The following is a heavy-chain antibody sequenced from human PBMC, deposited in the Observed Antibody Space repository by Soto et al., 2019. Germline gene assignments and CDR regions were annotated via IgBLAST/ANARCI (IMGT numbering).Heavy chain of an antibody. CDR3: ARGIIVGGLYQYYFAY. J-gene: IGHJ4*02. D-gene: IGHD6-19*01. CDR2: INAGNGNT. V-gene: IGHV1-3*01. CDR1: GYTFITYA. Sequence: QVPLVQSEPEVKKPGASLKVSCKASGYTFITYAMHWVRQAPGQRLEWMGWINAGNGNTKYSQKFQGRVSITRDTSASTAYMELSSLRSEDTAVYYCARGIIVGGLYQYYFAYWGQGTLVTVSS.